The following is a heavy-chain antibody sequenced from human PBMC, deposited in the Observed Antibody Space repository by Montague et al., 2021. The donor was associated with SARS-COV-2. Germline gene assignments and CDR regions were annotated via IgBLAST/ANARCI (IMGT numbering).Heavy chain of an antibody. V-gene: IGHV3-33*01. Sequence: SLRLSCAASGFTFRSYGMHWVRQAPGKGLEWVAVIWYDGSTKYYADSVKGRFTISRDNSKNTLYLQMNSLRAEDTAVYYCAGESGGGYYYYGMDVWGQGTTVTVSS. J-gene: IGHJ6*02. CDR1: GFTFRSYG. CDR2: IWYDGSTK. D-gene: IGHD5-12*01. CDR3: AGESGGGYYYYGMDV.